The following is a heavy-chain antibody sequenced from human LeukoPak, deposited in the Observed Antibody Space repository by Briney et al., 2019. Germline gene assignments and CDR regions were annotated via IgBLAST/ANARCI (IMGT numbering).Heavy chain of an antibody. V-gene: IGHV1-18*01. J-gene: IGHJ6*02. CDR1: GYIFTSYG. CDR3: AREPEGDYGDYDGMDV. Sequence: ASVNVSCKASGYIFTSYGISWARQAPGQGLEWMGWISAYNGNTNYAQYLQGRVTMTTGTSTSTAYMELRSLRSDDTAVYCCAREPEGDYGDYDGMDVWGQGTTVTVSS. CDR2: ISAYNGNT. D-gene: IGHD4-17*01.